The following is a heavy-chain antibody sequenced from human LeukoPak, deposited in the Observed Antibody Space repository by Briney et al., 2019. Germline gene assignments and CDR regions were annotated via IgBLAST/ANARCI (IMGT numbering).Heavy chain of an antibody. Sequence: SETLSLTCTVSGGSISSYYWRWVRQPPGKGLEWIGYIYYSGSTNYNPSLKSRVTISVNTSKNQFSLKMSYVTAADRTVYYCARDFYYYDSSGWILDYWGQGTLVTVSS. D-gene: IGHD3-22*01. CDR1: GGSISSYY. J-gene: IGHJ4*02. CDR2: IYYSGST. CDR3: ARDFYYYDSSGWILDY. V-gene: IGHV4-59*01.